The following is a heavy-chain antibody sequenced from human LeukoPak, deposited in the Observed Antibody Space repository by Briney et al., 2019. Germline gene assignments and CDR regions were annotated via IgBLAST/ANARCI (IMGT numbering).Heavy chain of an antibody. Sequence: SETLSLTCTVSGGSISSYYWSWVRQPPGKGLEWIGYIYYSGSTNYNPSLKSRVTISVDTSKNQFSLKLSSVTAADTAVYYCARSSSSFDYWGQGTLVTVSS. CDR2: IYYSGST. V-gene: IGHV4-59*01. CDR3: ARSSSSFDY. CDR1: GGSISSYY. D-gene: IGHD6-6*01. J-gene: IGHJ4*02.